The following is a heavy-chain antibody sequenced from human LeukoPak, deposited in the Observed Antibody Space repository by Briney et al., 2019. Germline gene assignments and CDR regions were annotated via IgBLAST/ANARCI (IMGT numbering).Heavy chain of an antibody. J-gene: IGHJ3*02. CDR1: GFTLRSYG. CDR2: IRYDGSDK. D-gene: IGHD3-9*01. V-gene: IGHV3-30*02. CDR3: ARDELGDILTDYPDALDI. Sequence: GGSLRLSCVASGFTLRSYGMHWARQAPGKGLEWVAFIRYDGSDKYYEDSVKGRFTISRDNSKNTLYLQMNSLRAEDTAVYYCARDELGDILTDYPDALDIWGQGTMVTVSS.